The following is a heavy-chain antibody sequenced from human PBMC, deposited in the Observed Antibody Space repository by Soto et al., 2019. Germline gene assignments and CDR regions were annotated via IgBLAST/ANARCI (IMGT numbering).Heavy chain of an antibody. J-gene: IGHJ2*01. CDR3: ARDPNHHQPSYLEMATLYGPQYFDL. D-gene: IGHD3-3*01. CDR1: GYTFTSYG. V-gene: IGHV1-69*13. CDR2: IIPIFGTA. Sequence: SVKVSCKASGYTFTSYGISWVRQAPGQGLEWMGGIIPIFGTANYAQKFQGRVTITADESTSTAYMELSSLRSEDTAVYYCARDPNHHQPSYLEMATLYGPQYFDLWGRGTLVTVSS.